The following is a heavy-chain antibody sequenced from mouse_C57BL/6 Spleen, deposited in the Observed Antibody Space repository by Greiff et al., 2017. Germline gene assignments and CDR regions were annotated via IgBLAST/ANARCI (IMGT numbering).Heavy chain of an antibody. Sequence: EVQLQQSGAELVRPGASVKLSCTASGFNIKDDYMHWVKQRPEQGLEWIGWIDPENGDTEYASKFQGKATITADTSSNTAYLQLSSLTSEDTAVYYCTTGYYDYDEGYAMYYWGQGTSVTVSS. CDR3: TTGYYDYDEGYAMYY. CDR2: IDPENGDT. J-gene: IGHJ4*01. V-gene: IGHV14-4*01. CDR1: GFNIKDDY. D-gene: IGHD2-4*01.